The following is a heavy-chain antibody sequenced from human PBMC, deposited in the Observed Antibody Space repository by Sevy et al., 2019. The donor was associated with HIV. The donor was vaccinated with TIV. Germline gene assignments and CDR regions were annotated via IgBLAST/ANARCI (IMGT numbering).Heavy chain of an antibody. D-gene: IGHD5-12*01. Sequence: GGSLRLSCAASGFSFSIYSMNWVRQAPGRGLEWVSYMSNTGSTIHYADSVKGRFTISRDNAKNSLYLQMNSLSGEDTAVYYCASQRGGYERLYYFDYWGQGTLVTVSS. J-gene: IGHJ4*02. V-gene: IGHV3-48*01. CDR1: GFSFSIYS. CDR3: ASQRGGYERLYYFDY. CDR2: MSNTGSTI.